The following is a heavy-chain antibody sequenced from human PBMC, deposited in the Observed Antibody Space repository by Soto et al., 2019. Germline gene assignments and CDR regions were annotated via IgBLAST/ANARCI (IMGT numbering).Heavy chain of an antibody. V-gene: IGHV4-30-4*01. CDR3: ARRTYYYDSSGIDP. Sequence: SETLSLTCTVSGGSISSGDYYWSWIRQPPGKGLEWIGYIYYSGSTYYNPSLKSRVTISVDTSKNQFSLKLSSVTAADTAVYYCARRTYYYDSSGIDPWRQGTLVTVSS. CDR1: GGSISSGDYY. D-gene: IGHD3-22*01. CDR2: IYYSGST. J-gene: IGHJ5*02.